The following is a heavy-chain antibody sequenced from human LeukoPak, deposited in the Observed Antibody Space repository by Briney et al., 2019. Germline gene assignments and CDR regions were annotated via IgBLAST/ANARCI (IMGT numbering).Heavy chain of an antibody. CDR3: ASQGYSYGYLELYYFDY. Sequence: GASVKVSCKASGGTFSSYAISWVRQAPGQGLEWMGGIIPIFGTASYAQKFQGRVTITADESTSTAYMELSSLRSEDTAVYYCASQGYSYGYLELYYFDYWGQGTLVTVSS. CDR2: IIPIFGTA. CDR1: GGTFSSYA. J-gene: IGHJ4*02. V-gene: IGHV1-69*13. D-gene: IGHD5-18*01.